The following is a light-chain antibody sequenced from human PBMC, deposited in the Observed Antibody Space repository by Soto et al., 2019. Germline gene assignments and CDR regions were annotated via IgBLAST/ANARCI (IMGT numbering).Light chain of an antibody. CDR3: AAWDASLNGVL. J-gene: IGLJ2*01. CDR1: SSNIGSYT. V-gene: IGLV1-44*01. Sequence: QSVLTQPPSASGTPGQRVTISCSGSSSNIGSYTVNWYQHVPGTAPKLLMYSNNQRPSGVPDRFSGSRSGTSVSLAISGLHSEDEADYYCAAWDASLNGVLFGGGTKLTVL. CDR2: SNN.